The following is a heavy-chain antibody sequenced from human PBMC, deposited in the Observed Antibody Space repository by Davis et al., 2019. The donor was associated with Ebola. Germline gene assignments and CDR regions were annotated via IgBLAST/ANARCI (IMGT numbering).Heavy chain of an antibody. CDR3: ARRAYDSSGYYGY. D-gene: IGHD3-22*01. CDR1: GYSFTSYW. Sequence: PGGSLRLSCKGSGYSFTSYWIGWVRQMPGKGLEWMGRIDPSDSYTNYSPSFQGHVTISADKSISTAYLQWSSLKASDTAMYYCARRAYDSSGYYGYWGQGTLVTVSS. J-gene: IGHJ4*02. CDR2: IDPSDSYT. V-gene: IGHV5-10-1*01.